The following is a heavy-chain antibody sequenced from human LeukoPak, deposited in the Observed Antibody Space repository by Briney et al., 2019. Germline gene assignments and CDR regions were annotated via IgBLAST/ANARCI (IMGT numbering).Heavy chain of an antibody. J-gene: IGHJ4*02. Sequence: GGSLRLSCAGSGFTFSSHVITWVRQAPGKGLEWVAAVSGGGGSTYYADSVKGRFTISRDNSKNTLYLQMNSLSAEDTAVYYCARGYSGCYPFYYDFWGQGTLVTVSS. CDR2: VSGGGGST. CDR1: GFTFSSHV. V-gene: IGHV3-23*01. D-gene: IGHD1-26*01. CDR3: ARGYSGCYPFYYDF.